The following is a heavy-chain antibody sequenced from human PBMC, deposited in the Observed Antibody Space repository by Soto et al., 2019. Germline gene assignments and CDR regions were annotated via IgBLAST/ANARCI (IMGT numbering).Heavy chain of an antibody. CDR1: GFTFSSYE. V-gene: IGHV3-48*03. CDR2: ISSSGSTM. CDR3: AREASSSDCIGGRCYSDY. Sequence: EVQLVESGGGLVQPGGSLRLSCAASGFTFSSYEMNWVRQAPGKGLEWVSYISSSGSTMYYADSVKGRFTISRDNANNSLYLQMNSLRAEDTAVYYCAREASSSDCIGGRCYSDYWGQGTLVTVSS. D-gene: IGHD2-15*01. J-gene: IGHJ4*02.